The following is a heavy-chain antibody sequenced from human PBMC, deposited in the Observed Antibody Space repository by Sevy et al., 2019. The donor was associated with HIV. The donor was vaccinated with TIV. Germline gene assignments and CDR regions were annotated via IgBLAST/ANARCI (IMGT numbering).Heavy chain of an antibody. J-gene: IGHJ3*02. D-gene: IGHD3-16*01. V-gene: IGHV3-7*01. CDR3: ARERWDIWGGYWRDAFDI. Sequence: GGSLRLSCAASGFTFSSYWMSWVRQAPGKGLEWVANIQPEGSEKNYVDSVKGRFTISRDNAKNSLYLQMNSLRAEDTAVDYCARERWDIWGGYWRDAFDIWGQGTMVTVSS. CDR1: GFTFSSYW. CDR2: IQPEGSEK.